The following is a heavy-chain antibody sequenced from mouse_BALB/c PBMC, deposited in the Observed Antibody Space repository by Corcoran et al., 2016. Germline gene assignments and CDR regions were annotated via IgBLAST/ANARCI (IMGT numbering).Heavy chain of an antibody. CDR1: GYSFTGYY. D-gene: IGHD4-1*01. V-gene: IGHV1S34*01. Sequence: LVKTGASVKISCKASGYSFTGYYMHWVKQSHGKSLEWIGYISCYNGATSYNQKFKGKATFTVDTSSSTAYMQFNSLTSEDSAVYYCAKERTGMGYFDYWGQGTTLTVSS. CDR3: AKERTGMGYFDY. CDR2: ISCYNGAT. J-gene: IGHJ2*01.